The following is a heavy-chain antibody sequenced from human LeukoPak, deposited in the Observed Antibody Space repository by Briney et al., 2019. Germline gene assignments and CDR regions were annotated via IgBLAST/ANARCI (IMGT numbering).Heavy chain of an antibody. Sequence: PGGSLRLSCAASGFTVSSNYMSWVRQAPGKGLESVSVIYSGGSTYYADSVKGRFTISRDNSKNTLYLQMNSLRAEDTAVYYCAGEQWLVQEYFDYWGQGTLVTVSS. D-gene: IGHD6-19*01. CDR2: IYSGGST. CDR1: GFTVSSNY. CDR3: AGEQWLVQEYFDY. J-gene: IGHJ4*02. V-gene: IGHV3-66*02.